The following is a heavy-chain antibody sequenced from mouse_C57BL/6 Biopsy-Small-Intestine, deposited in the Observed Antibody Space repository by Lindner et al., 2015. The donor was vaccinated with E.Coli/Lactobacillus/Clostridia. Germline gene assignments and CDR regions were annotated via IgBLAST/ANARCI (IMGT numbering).Heavy chain of an antibody. CDR3: TIESTTMVAANY. CDR1: GFNIKDSL. V-gene: IGHV14-1*01. J-gene: IGHJ2*01. D-gene: IGHD1-1*02. CDR2: IDPEDDET. Sequence: QLQESGAELVRPGASVKLSCTTSGFNIKDSLIHWVKQRPEQGLEWIGWIDPEDDETKYAPKFQDRATITADTSSNTAYLQVSSLTSEDTAIYYCTIESTTMVAANYWGQGTTLTVSS.